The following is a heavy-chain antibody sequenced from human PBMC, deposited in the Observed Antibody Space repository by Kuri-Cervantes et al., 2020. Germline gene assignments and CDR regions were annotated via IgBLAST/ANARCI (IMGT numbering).Heavy chain of an antibody. CDR2: IIPIFGTA. CDR1: GGTFSSYA. V-gene: IGHV1-69*13. Sequence: PVKVSCKASGGTFSSYAISWVRQAPGQGLEWMGGIIPIFGTANYAQKFQGRVTITADESTSTAYLELSSLRSEDTAVYYCARARDIVATLMDWGQGTLVTVSS. D-gene: IGHD5-12*01. J-gene: IGHJ4*02. CDR3: ARARDIVATLMD.